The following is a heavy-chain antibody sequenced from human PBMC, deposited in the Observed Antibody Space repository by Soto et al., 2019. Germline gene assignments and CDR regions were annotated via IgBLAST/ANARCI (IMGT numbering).Heavy chain of an antibody. CDR3: AHGVGSGNSAYFQH. J-gene: IGHJ1*01. CDR1: GFSLSTSGVG. V-gene: IGHV2-5*02. CDR2: IYWDDDE. Sequence: QITLKESGPTLVKPTQTLTLTCTFSGFSLSTSGVGVGWIRQPPGKALEWLAVIYWDDDERYSPSLKSGLTTTKDTSKNQVVLTMTNVDPVDTATYYCAHGVGSGNSAYFQHWGQGTLVTVSS. D-gene: IGHD3-3*01.